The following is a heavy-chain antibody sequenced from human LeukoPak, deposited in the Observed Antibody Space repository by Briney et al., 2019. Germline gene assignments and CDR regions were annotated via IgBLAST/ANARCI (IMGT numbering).Heavy chain of an antibody. D-gene: IGHD2-15*01. V-gene: IGHV4-38-2*02. CDR2: IYHGGNT. Sequence: PSETLSLTCTVSGYSTSTGYFWGWIRQPPGKGLEWIGNIYHGGNTYYNPSLNSRVTLSVDTSKNQFSLKLSSVTAADTAIYYCARGERWSDFWGQGTLVTVSS. CDR3: ARGERWSDF. CDR1: GYSTSTGYF. J-gene: IGHJ4*02.